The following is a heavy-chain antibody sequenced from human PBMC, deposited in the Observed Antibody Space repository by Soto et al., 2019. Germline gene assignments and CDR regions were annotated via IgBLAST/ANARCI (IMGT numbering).Heavy chain of an antibody. J-gene: IGHJ6*02. V-gene: IGHV4-31*03. D-gene: IGHD3-10*01. CDR1: GGSISSGGYY. CDR2: IYYSGST. CDR3: AREPMVRGVLYGMDV. Sequence: SETLSLTCTVSGGSISSGGYYWSWIRQHPGKGLEWIGYIYYSGSTYYNPSLKSRVTISVDTSKNQFSLKLSSVTAADTTVYYCAREPMVRGVLYGMDVWGQGTTVTVSS.